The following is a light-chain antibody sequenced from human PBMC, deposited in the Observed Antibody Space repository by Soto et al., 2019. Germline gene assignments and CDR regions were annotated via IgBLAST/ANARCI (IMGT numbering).Light chain of an antibody. J-gene: IGKJ2*01. CDR3: QQYGGSPPHT. V-gene: IGKV3-20*01. CDR2: GAS. Sequence: EIVLTQSPGTLSLSPGERATLSCRASQSVISNYLAWYQQKSGQTPRLLMYGASSRATGIPDRFSGSGSGTDFTLTISRLEPEDCAVYYCQQYGGSPPHTFGQGTKLEIK. CDR1: QSVISNY.